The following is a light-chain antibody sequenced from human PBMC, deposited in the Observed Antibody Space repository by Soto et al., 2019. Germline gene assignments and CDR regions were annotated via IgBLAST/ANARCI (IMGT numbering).Light chain of an antibody. CDR1: QSFSSSY. V-gene: IGKV3-20*01. CDR3: QQYGNSPRT. J-gene: IGKJ1*01. Sequence: VVSTQSPATLSLSPWERAILSRGASQSFSSSYLAWYQKKAGQDPSILIYATSSRATGIPDRFSGSGSQTDFTLTISRLEPEDFAVYYCQQYGNSPRTFGQGTKLDIK. CDR2: ATS.